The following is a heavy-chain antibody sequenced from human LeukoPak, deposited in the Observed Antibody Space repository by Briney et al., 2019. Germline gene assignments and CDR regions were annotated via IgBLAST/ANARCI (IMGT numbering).Heavy chain of an antibody. V-gene: IGHV1-69-2*01. D-gene: IGHD2-2*01. CDR1: GYTFTDYY. CDR2: VDPEDGET. J-gene: IGHJ4*02. Sequence: ASVKVSCKVSGYTFTDYYMHWVQQAPGKGLEWMGLVDPEDGETIYAEKFQGRVTITADTSTDTAYMELSSLRSEDTAVYYCATDLHTVVVPAAIGYWGQGTLVTVSS. CDR3: ATDLHTVVVPAAIGY.